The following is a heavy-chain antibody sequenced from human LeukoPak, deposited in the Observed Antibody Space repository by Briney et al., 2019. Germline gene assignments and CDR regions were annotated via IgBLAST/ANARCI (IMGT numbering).Heavy chain of an antibody. Sequence: PSETLSLTCTVSGGSVSSHYWSWIRQPPGKGLEWDGYMYYSGSTNYNPSLKSRVTISVDTSKNQFSLKLSSVTAADTAVYYCARAQGTIVGAPFAFDIWGQGTMVTVSS. V-gene: IGHV4-59*02. J-gene: IGHJ3*02. D-gene: IGHD1-26*01. CDR1: GGSVSSHY. CDR2: MYYSGST. CDR3: ARAQGTIVGAPFAFDI.